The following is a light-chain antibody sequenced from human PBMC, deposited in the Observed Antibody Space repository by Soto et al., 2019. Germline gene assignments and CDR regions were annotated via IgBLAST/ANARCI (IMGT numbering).Light chain of an antibody. V-gene: IGKV4-1*01. CDR2: WAS. CDR3: QQYYTTPFT. J-gene: IGKJ3*01. Sequence: DIVMTQSPDSLAVSLGERATINCKSSQSVLYSSNNRNYLAWYRQKPGQPPKLLVYWASTRESGVPDRFSGSGSGTDVTLTIISLQAEDVAVYYCQQYYTTPFTFGPGTKVDIK. CDR1: QSVLYSSNNRNY.